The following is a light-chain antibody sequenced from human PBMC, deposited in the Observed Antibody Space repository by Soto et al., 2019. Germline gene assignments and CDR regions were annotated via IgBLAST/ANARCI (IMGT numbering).Light chain of an antibody. CDR1: QYISNN. J-gene: IGKJ5*01. CDR3: QQYSHWSAIT. V-gene: IGKV3-15*01. CDR2: AAS. Sequence: EIAMTQSPATLSVSLGERATLSCRASQYISNNLPWYQQRPGQAPSLLIYAASTRATGVPARFGGSGSGTDFPPSMSRPQTEDCAVYYVQQYSHWSAITFGQGTRVESK.